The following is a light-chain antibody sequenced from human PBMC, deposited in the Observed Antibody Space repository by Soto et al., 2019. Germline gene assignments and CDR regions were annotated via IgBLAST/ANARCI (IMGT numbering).Light chain of an antibody. Sequence: QSVLTQPASVSGSPGQSITISCTGTSSDVGGYNYVSWYQQHPGKAPKLMIYDVSNRLSGVSNRFSGSKSGNTASLTISGLQAEDEADYYCSSYTSSSTSNYVFGTGTKVTVL. J-gene: IGLJ1*01. CDR1: SSDVGGYNY. CDR2: DVS. V-gene: IGLV2-14*01. CDR3: SSYTSSSTSNYV.